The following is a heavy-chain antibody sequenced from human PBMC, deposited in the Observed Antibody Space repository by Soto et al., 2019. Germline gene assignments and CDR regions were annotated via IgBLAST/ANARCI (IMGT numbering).Heavy chain of an antibody. CDR1: GGSISSYY. CDR3: ARGRSGYVLDAFDI. J-gene: IGHJ3*02. CDR2: IYYSGST. D-gene: IGHD5-12*01. V-gene: IGHV4-59*01. Sequence: SETLSLTCTVSGGSISSYYWSWIRQPPGKGLEWIGYIYYSGSTNYNPSLKSRVTISVDTSKNQFSLKLSSVTAADTVVYYCARGRSGYVLDAFDIWGQGTMVTVSS.